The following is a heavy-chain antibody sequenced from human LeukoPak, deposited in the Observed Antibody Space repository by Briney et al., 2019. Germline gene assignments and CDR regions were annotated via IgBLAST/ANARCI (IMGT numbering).Heavy chain of an antibody. CDR1: GGSISSYH. D-gene: IGHD1-26*01. Sequence: SETLSFTCTVSGGSISSYHWSWIRQPAGKGLEWIGHIYSSGTTDYNPSLKSRVTMSVDTSKNHFYLKLSSVTAADTAVYYCARDEVGPTDWVGYYYYYMDVWGKGTTVTVS. J-gene: IGHJ6*03. V-gene: IGHV4-4*07. CDR3: ARDEVGPTDWVGYYYYYMDV. CDR2: IYSSGTT.